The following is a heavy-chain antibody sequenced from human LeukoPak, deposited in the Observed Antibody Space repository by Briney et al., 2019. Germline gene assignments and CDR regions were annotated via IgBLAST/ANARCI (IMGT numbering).Heavy chain of an antibody. CDR1: GFTFSSYS. CDR2: ISSSSSYI. V-gene: IGHV3-21*04. CDR3: AKDFIVGATK. Sequence: PGGSLRLSCAASGFTFSSYSMNWVRQAPGKGLEWVSSISSSSSYIYYADSVKGRFTISRDNSKDTLYLQMNSLRAEDTAVYYCAKDFIVGATKGGQGTLVTVSS. J-gene: IGHJ4*02. D-gene: IGHD1-26*01.